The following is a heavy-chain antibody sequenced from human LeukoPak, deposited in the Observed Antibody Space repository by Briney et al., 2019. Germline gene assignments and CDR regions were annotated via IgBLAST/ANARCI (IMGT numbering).Heavy chain of an antibody. D-gene: IGHD4-17*01. Sequence: GGSLRPSCAASGFTFSSYSMNWVRQAPGQGLEWVSSISSSSSYIYYADSVKGGFTISRDNAKNSLYLQMNGLRAEDTAVYYCAALRVTTPFDYWGQGTLVTVSS. CDR2: ISSSSSYI. CDR1: GFTFSSYS. V-gene: IGHV3-21*01. CDR3: AALRVTTPFDY. J-gene: IGHJ4*02.